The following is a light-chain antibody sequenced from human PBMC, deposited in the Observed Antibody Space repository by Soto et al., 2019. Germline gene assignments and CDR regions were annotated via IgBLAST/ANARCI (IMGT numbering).Light chain of an antibody. CDR1: QSVTSDY. CDR2: GAS. V-gene: IGKV3D-20*02. CDR3: QQRSNWPWT. Sequence: EIVLTQSPGTLSLSPGEIATLSFSASQSVTSDYLAWYQQKPGQAPRLLIYGASSRATGIPDRFSGSGSGTDFTLTISSLEPEDFAVYYCQQRSNWPWTFGQGTKVDIK. J-gene: IGKJ1*01.